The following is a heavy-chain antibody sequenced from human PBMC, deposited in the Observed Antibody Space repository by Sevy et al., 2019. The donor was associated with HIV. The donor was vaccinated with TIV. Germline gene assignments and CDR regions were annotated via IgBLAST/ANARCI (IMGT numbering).Heavy chain of an antibody. J-gene: IGHJ3*02. Sequence: GGSLRLSCAASGFTFSSYEMNWVRQAPGKGLEWVSYISSSGSTIYYADSVKGRFTISRDNAKNSLYLQMNSLRAEDTAGYYCARDSRGYYDSSGYYYSDAFDIWGQGTMVTVSS. CDR3: ARDSRGYYDSSGYYYSDAFDI. D-gene: IGHD3-22*01. V-gene: IGHV3-48*03. CDR2: ISSSGSTI. CDR1: GFTFSSYE.